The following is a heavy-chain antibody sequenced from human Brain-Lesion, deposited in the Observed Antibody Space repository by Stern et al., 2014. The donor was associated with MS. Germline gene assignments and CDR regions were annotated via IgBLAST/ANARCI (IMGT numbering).Heavy chain of an antibody. D-gene: IGHD1-26*01. CDR2: IYYSGFT. CDR3: ARHDSVPRPSQLYSARDRGPGYFDY. V-gene: IGHV4-39*01. J-gene: IGHJ4*02. Sequence: QLLESGPGLVKPSETLSLTCTVSGGSISSSTYYWAWIRQPPGKGLEWIGNIYYSGFTYYHPSLKSRVPISVDMSKTQFSLKLSSVTAADTAIYYCARHDSVPRPSQLYSARDRGPGYFDYWGQGTLVTVSS. CDR1: GGSISSSTYY.